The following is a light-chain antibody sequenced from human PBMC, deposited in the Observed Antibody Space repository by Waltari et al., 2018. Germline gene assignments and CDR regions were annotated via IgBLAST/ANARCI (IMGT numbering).Light chain of an antibody. CDR3: MQALQTPLT. J-gene: IGKJ4*01. V-gene: IGKV2-30*02. Sequence: DVVLTQSPLSLSVTLGQPASISCRSSESLAHRDGNTYMNWFHQRPGQSPRRLIYKVSKRDSGGPDRFSGSGSGTDFTLTIVRVEAEDVGIYYCMQALQTPLTFGGGTKVEIK. CDR2: KVS. CDR1: ESLAHRDGNTY.